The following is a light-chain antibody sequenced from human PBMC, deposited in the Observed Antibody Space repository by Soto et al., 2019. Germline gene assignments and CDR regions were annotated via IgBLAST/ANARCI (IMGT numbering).Light chain of an antibody. CDR3: QQRSNWPLT. Sequence: EIVLTQSPATLSLSPGERATLSCRASQSVSSYLAWYQQKPCQAPRLLIYDASNTATGIPARFSGSGSGTDFTLPISSLEPEDFAVYYCQQRSNWPLTFGGGTKVEIK. CDR2: DAS. J-gene: IGKJ4*01. CDR1: QSVSSY. V-gene: IGKV3-11*01.